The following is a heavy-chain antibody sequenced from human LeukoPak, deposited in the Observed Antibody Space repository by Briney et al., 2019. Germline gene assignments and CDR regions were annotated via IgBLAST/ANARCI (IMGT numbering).Heavy chain of an antibody. J-gene: IGHJ4*02. D-gene: IGHD6-19*01. CDR2: VSAYNGDT. CDR1: GFTFTKYG. Sequence: ASVRVSCKASGFTFTKYGFSWVRQAPGQGLEWMGWVSAYNGDTHYAQQFQGRVTMARDTSTTTAFMELRSLRSDDTAVYYCARDPTNTSGRYVYFDYWGQGTLVTVSS. CDR3: ARDPTNTSGRYVYFDY. V-gene: IGHV1-18*01.